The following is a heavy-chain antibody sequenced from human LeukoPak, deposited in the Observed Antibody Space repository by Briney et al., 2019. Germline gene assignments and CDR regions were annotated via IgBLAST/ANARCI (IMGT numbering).Heavy chain of an antibody. Sequence: ASVKVSCKASGYTFTSYYMHWVRQAPGQGLEWMGIINPSGGSTSYAQKFQGRVTMTRDTSTSTVYMELSSLRSEDTAAYYCARSVVGANVDYWGQGTLVTVSS. D-gene: IGHD1-26*01. V-gene: IGHV1-46*01. CDR2: INPSGGST. CDR3: ARSVVGANVDY. CDR1: GYTFTSYY. J-gene: IGHJ4*02.